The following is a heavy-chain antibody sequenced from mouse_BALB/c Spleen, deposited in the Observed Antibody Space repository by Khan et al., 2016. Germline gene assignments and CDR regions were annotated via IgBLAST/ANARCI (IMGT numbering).Heavy chain of an antibody. D-gene: IGHD2-2*01. Sequence: EVQLQESGPGLVKPSQSLSLTCTVTGYSITSDYAWNWIRQFPGNKLEWMGYISYRGSTNYNPSLKSRISITRDTSKNQFILQLNSVTTEDTATYFCASDPYGYDVAWFAYWGQGTLVSVSA. CDR3: ASDPYGYDVAWFAY. V-gene: IGHV3-2*02. CDR1: GYSITSDYA. CDR2: ISYRGST. J-gene: IGHJ3*01.